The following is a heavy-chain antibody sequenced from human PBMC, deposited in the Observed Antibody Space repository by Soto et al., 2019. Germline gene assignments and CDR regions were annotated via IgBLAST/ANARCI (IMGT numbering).Heavy chain of an antibody. J-gene: IGHJ4*02. CDR3: VKARKGYCSSTSCSPRFDY. Sequence: GSLRLSCSASGXTLSSYSMHWVRQAPGKGVEYVSAISSNGGSTYYADSVKGRFTISRDNSKNTLYLQMSSLRAEDTAVYYCVKARKGYCSSTSCSPRFDYWGQGTLVTVSS. CDR1: GXTLSSYS. CDR2: ISSNGGST. D-gene: IGHD2-2*01. V-gene: IGHV3-64D*06.